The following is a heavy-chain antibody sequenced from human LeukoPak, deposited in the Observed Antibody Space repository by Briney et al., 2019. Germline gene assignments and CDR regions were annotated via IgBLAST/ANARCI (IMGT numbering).Heavy chain of an antibody. J-gene: IGHJ4*02. Sequence: QPGGSLRLSCVASGFTFSISSMSWVRQAPGKGLEWVSYISSSSSSIYDADSVRGRFTISRDNAKNSLYLQMNSLRAEDTAVYYCAGSILTGYPNFDYWGQGTLVTVSS. CDR2: ISSSSSSI. CDR3: AGSILTGYPNFDY. CDR1: GFTFSISS. D-gene: IGHD3-9*01. V-gene: IGHV3-48*04.